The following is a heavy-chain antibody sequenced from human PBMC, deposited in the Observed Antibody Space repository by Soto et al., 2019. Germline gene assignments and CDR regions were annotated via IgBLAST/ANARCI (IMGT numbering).Heavy chain of an antibody. J-gene: IGHJ6*02. V-gene: IGHV4-34*01. Sequence: SETVSLTCADYGGSFSGYYWSWIRQPPGKGLEWIGEINHSGSTNYNPSLKSRVTISVDTSKNQFSLKLSSVTAADTAVYYCSAYYYYGMDVWGQGTTVTVSS. CDR3: SAYYYYGMDV. CDR2: INHSGST. CDR1: GGSFSGYY.